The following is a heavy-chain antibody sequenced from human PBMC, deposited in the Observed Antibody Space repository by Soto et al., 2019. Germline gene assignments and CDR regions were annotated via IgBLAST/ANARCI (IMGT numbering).Heavy chain of an antibody. J-gene: IGHJ6*02. V-gene: IGHV3-33*01. D-gene: IGHD2-15*01. Sequence: QVQLVESGGGVVQPGRSLRLSCAASGLTFSTNGMHWVRQAPGKGLEWVAVIWYDGSYKNYADSVKGRFTISRDNSKNTXHLQMNSLRVDDTAVYYCARDGCSGPTCYPSGGMDVWGQGTTVTVSS. CDR2: IWYDGSYK. CDR3: ARDGCSGPTCYPSGGMDV. CDR1: GLTFSTNG.